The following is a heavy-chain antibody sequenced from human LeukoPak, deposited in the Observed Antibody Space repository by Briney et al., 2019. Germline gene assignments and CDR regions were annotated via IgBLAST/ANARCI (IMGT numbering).Heavy chain of an antibody. CDR1: GGTFSSYA. CDR3: AVSIVVVPAAITYYYYGMDV. J-gene: IGHJ6*02. V-gene: IGHV1-69*13. Sequence: SVKVSCKASGGTFSSYAISWVRQAPGQGLEWMGGIIPILGTANYAQKFQGRVTITADESTSTAYMELSSLRSEDTAVYYCAVSIVVVPAAITYYYYGMDVWGQGTTVTVSS. CDR2: IIPILGTA. D-gene: IGHD2-2*02.